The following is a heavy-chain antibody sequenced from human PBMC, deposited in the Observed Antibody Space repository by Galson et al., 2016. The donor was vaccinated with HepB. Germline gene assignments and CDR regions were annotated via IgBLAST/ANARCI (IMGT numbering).Heavy chain of an antibody. Sequence: SLRLSCAASGFTLSSYAMHWVRQAPGKGLEWVAVISYDGSNKYYADSVKGRFTISRDNSKNTLYLQMNSLRVEDTAVYYCAREGADGDFHDAFDIWGQGTMLTVSS. CDR1: GFTLSSYA. D-gene: IGHD4-17*01. V-gene: IGHV3-30-3*01. CDR2: ISYDGSNK. J-gene: IGHJ3*02. CDR3: AREGADGDFHDAFDI.